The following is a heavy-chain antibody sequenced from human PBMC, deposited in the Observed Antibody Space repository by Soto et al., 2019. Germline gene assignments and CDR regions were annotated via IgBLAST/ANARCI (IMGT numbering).Heavy chain of an antibody. Sequence: PGGSLRLGCAASGFTLRNYGISGVRQAPGKGLEWVSLISATGGGTYYADSVKGRFTISRDNSHNTLYLQVHSLTAEDTAVYYCAKDRRAGGNSAFYFDFWGQRAQVTVPS. D-gene: IGHD3-16*01. CDR2: ISATGGGT. CDR3: AKDRRAGGNSAFYFDF. J-gene: IGHJ4*02. CDR1: GFTLRNYG. V-gene: IGHV3-23*01.